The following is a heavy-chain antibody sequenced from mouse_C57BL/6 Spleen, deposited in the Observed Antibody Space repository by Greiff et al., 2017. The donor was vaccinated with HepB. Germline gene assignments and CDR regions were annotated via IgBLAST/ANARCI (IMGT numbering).Heavy chain of an antibody. CDR1: GYAFSSSW. V-gene: IGHV1-82*01. J-gene: IGHJ2*01. Sequence: QVRLQQSGPELVKPGASVKISCKASGYAFSSSWMNWVKQRPGKGLEWIGRIYPGDGDTNYNGKFKGKATLTADKSSSTAYMQLSSLTSEDSAVYFCARGGQPYYFDYWGQGTTLTVSS. D-gene: IGHD3-3*01. CDR3: ARGGQPYYFDY. CDR2: IYPGDGDT.